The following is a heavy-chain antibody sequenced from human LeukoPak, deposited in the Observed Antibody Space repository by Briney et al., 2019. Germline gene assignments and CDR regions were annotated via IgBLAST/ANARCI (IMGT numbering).Heavy chain of an antibody. J-gene: IGHJ4*02. V-gene: IGHV3-48*03. D-gene: IGHD4-17*01. Sequence: SGGSLRLSCAASGFVFSGYEMNWVRQAPGKGLEWISSISTTGRTLNYADSVKGRFTISRDNAKNSLYLQMNSLSAEDTAVYYCARGDDYGDSLVAYWGQGTLVTVSS. CDR3: ARGDDYGDSLVAY. CDR2: ISTTGRTL. CDR1: GFVFSGYE.